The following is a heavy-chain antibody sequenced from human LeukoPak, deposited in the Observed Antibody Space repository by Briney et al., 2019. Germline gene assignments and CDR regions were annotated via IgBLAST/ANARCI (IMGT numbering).Heavy chain of an antibody. CDR1: GFTFSSYA. CDR2: ISGSGSGT. CDR3: AKVVNSGYYYYFDY. Sequence: GRSLRLSCAASGFTFSSYAMSWVRQAPGKGLEWVSAISGSGSGTYYPDSVRGRFTISRDSSKNTLYLQMNSLRVEDTAVYYCAKVVNSGYYYYFDYWGQGTLVTVSS. D-gene: IGHD3-22*01. V-gene: IGHV3-23*01. J-gene: IGHJ4*02.